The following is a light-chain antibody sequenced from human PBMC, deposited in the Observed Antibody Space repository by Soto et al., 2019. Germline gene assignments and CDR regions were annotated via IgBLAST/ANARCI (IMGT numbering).Light chain of an antibody. Sequence: EIVLTQSPATLSLYPGERATLSCRASQSVSSYLAWYQQKPGQAPRLLIYDASSRATGIPDRFSGSGSGTDFTLTISSLEPEDFAVYYCQQRSNWPPWTFGQGTKVDIK. CDR1: QSVSSY. V-gene: IGKV3-11*01. CDR2: DAS. CDR3: QQRSNWPPWT. J-gene: IGKJ1*01.